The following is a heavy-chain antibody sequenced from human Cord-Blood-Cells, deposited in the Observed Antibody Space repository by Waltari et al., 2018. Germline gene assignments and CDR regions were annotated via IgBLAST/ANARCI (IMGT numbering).Heavy chain of an antibody. Sequence: EVQLVESGGGLVKPGGSLRLSCAASGFTFSSYSMNWVRQAPGKGLEWVSSISSSSYIYYADSVKGRFTISRDNAKNSLYLQMNSLRAEDTAVYYCARARLLWFRELLDYWGQGTLVTVSS. V-gene: IGHV3-21*01. CDR3: ARARLLWFRELLDY. D-gene: IGHD3-10*01. CDR1: GFTFSSYS. CDR2: ISSSSYI. J-gene: IGHJ4*02.